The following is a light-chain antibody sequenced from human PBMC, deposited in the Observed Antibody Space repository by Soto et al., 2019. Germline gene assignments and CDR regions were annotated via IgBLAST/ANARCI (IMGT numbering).Light chain of an antibody. CDR1: QSIRRW. Sequence: DIKMTQSPSMLSASVGDRVTIACRASQSIRRWLAWYQQKPGKAPKLLIFDASTLESGVPSRFSGRGSETEFTLTISSLQPDDFATYYCQQYNSYSPATFGQGTMVDVK. V-gene: IGKV1-5*01. J-gene: IGKJ1*01. CDR3: QQYNSYSPAT. CDR2: DAS.